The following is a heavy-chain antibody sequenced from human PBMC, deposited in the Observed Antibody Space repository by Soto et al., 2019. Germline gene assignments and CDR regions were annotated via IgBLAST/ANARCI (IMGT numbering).Heavy chain of an antibody. D-gene: IGHD3-3*01. CDR1: GGSFSGYY. V-gene: IGHV4-34*01. Sequence: SDTLSLTCAVYGGSFSGYYWSWIRQPPGKGQEWIGEVNHSGSAHYNPSLRSRVTISVDTSKNQFSLKLSSVTAADTAVFYCARGFYNAIFGVISLDYWGQGTLVTVSS. CDR3: ARGFYNAIFGVISLDY. J-gene: IGHJ4*02. CDR2: VNHSGSA.